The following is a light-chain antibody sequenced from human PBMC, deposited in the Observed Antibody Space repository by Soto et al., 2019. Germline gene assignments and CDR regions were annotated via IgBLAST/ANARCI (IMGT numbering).Light chain of an antibody. Sequence: QSVLPQPPSASGTPGQTVTISCSGTSSNIESNHVSWYQQLPGTAPKLLFYKSNRRPSGVPDRFSASKSGTSASLAISGLRSEDEADYYCAAGDDSLRGVVFGGGTKLTVL. J-gene: IGLJ2*01. CDR2: KSN. CDR3: AAGDDSLRGVV. V-gene: IGLV1-47*01. CDR1: SSNIESNH.